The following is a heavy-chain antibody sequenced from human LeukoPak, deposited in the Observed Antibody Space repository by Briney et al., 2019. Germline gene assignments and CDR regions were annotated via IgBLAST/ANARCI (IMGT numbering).Heavy chain of an antibody. V-gene: IGHV4-38-2*02. CDR3: ARENWVFDY. J-gene: IGHJ4*02. CDR2: VYRSGGT. CDR1: GYSISSGYH. D-gene: IGHD7-27*01. Sequence: PSETLSLTCVFSGYSISSGYHWGWLRQPPGEGLEWIGSVYRSGGTYYNPSLKSRVTISVDTSKNQISLKVRSVTAADTAVYYCARENWVFDYWGQGILVTVSS.